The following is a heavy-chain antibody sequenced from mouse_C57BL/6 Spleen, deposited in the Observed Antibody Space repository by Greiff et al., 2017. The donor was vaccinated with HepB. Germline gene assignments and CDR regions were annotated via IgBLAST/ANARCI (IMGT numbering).Heavy chain of an antibody. CDR3: ARGRYSGFAC. CDR2: INPNNGGT. Sequence: VQLQQSGPELVKPVSPVKIPCKAPGYSFTDFNMDWVKQSHGKSLEWIGDINPNNGGTIYNQKFKGKATLTVDKSSSTAYMELRSLTSEDTGVYYCARGRYSGFACWGHGTLASVSA. CDR1: GYSFTDFN. V-gene: IGHV1-18*01. J-gene: IGHJ3*01. D-gene: IGHD2-12*01.